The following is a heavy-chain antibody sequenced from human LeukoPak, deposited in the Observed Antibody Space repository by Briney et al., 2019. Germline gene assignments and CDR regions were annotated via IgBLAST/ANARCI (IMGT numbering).Heavy chain of an antibody. D-gene: IGHD6-19*01. CDR2: ISSSSSYI. Sequence: PGGSLRLSCAASGFTFSSYSMNWVRQAPGKGLEWVSSISSSSSYIYYADSVKGRFTISRDNAKNSLYLQMNSLRAGDTAVYYCARDQEYSSGWDPLDYWGQGTLVTVSS. CDR3: ARDQEYSSGWDPLDY. J-gene: IGHJ4*02. V-gene: IGHV3-21*01. CDR1: GFTFSSYS.